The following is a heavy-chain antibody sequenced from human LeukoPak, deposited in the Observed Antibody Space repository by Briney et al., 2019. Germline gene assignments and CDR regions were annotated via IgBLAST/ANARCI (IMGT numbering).Heavy chain of an antibody. CDR2: IYHSGST. Sequence: PSETLSLTCTVSGGSISSGGYYWSWIRQPPGKGLEWIGYIYHSGSTYYNPSLKSRVTISVDRSKNQFSLKLSSVTAADTAVYYCARIRQQLVPRFDYWGQGTLVTVSS. V-gene: IGHV4-30-2*01. CDR3: ARIRQQLVPRFDY. D-gene: IGHD6-13*01. CDR1: GGSISSGGYY. J-gene: IGHJ4*02.